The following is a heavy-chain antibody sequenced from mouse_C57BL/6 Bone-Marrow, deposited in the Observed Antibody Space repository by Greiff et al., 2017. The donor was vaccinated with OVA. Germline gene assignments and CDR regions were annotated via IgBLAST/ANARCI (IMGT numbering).Heavy chain of an antibody. CDR1: GYTFTSYD. J-gene: IGHJ2*01. CDR2: IYPRDGSN. V-gene: IGHV1-85*01. CDR3: ARKETGTRYFDY. Sequence: VQLQQSGPELVKPGASVKLSCKASGYTFTSYDINWVKPRPGQGLEWIGWIYPRDGSNKYNEKFKGKATLTVDTSSSTAYMELHSLTSEDSAVYFCARKETGTRYFDYWGQGTTLTVSS. D-gene: IGHD4-1*01.